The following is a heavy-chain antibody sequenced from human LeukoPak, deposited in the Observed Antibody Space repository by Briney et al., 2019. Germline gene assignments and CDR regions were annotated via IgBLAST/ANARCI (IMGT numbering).Heavy chain of an antibody. V-gene: IGHV4-34*01. CDR1: GVSFSGYH. D-gene: IGHD4-23*01. CDR3: ARSLQGNPTYDAFDI. Sequence: SETLSLTCAAYGVSFSGYHLSWIRQPPGKGLEWIGEIKHSGSTNYNPSLKSRVTISVDTSKNQFSLKLSSVTAADTAVYYCARSLQGNPTYDAFDIWGQGTMVTVSS. J-gene: IGHJ3*02. CDR2: IKHSGST.